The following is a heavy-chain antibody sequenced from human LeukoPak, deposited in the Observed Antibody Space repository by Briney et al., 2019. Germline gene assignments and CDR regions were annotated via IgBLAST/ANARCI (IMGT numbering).Heavy chain of an antibody. V-gene: IGHV4-34*01. J-gene: IGHJ6*03. CDR1: GGSFSGYY. Sequence: SETLSLTCAVYGGSFSGYYWSWIRQPPGKGLEWIGEINHSGSTNYNPSLKSRVTISVDTSKNQFSLKPSSVTAADTAVYYCARGRPCSSTSCWTSGYYYMDVWGKGTTVTVSS. CDR2: INHSGST. CDR3: ARGRPCSSTSCWTSGYYYMDV. D-gene: IGHD2-2*01.